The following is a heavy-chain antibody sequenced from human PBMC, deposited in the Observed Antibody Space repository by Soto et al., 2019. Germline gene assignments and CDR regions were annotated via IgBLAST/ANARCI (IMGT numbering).Heavy chain of an antibody. D-gene: IGHD1-26*01. CDR2: IYWDDDK. Sequence: QITLNESGPTLVKPTQTLTLTCTFSGFSLGTYGVGVGWIRQPPGKALEWLALIYWDDDKRYSPSLKSRLTITKDTSKRQVFLTLTDMDPVDTATYSCAHRGGGIVDWYFDLWGRGTPVTVSS. V-gene: IGHV2-5*02. CDR1: GFSLGTYGVG. J-gene: IGHJ2*01. CDR3: AHRGGGIVDWYFDL.